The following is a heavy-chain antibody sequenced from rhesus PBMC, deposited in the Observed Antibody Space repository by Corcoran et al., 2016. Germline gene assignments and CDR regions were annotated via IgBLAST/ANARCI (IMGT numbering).Heavy chain of an antibody. CDR1: GGSISSTY. CDR3: ARDDYKRGYIDL. V-gene: IGHV4-160*01. Sequence: QLQLQESGSGLVKPSETLSVTCAVPGGSISSTYWSWIRQAPGKGLEWIGYIYGNSASTDYNPSLKNRVTISKDTSKNQFSLKLSSVIAADTAVYYCARDDYKRGYIDLWGPGTPITISS. CDR2: IYGNSAST. D-gene: IGHD1-44*01. J-gene: IGHJ2*01.